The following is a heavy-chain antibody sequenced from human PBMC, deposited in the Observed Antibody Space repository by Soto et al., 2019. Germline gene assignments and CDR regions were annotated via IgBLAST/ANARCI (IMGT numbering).Heavy chain of an antibody. V-gene: IGHV4-4*02. CDR2: IYHSGST. CDR1: GDSISSSNW. J-gene: IGHJ4*02. CDR3: ARGERQQQRDY. D-gene: IGHD6-13*01. Sequence: QVQLQESGPGLVKPSGTLSLTCAVSGDSISSSNWWSWVRQPPGKGLEWIGEIYHSGSTNYNPSLKXRXXXSXYKSKNQFSLKLSSVTAADTAVYYCARGERQQQRDYWGQGTLVTVSS.